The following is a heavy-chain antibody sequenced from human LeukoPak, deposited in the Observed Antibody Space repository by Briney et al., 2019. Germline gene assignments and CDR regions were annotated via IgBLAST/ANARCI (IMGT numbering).Heavy chain of an antibody. V-gene: IGHV4-31*03. J-gene: IGHJ4*02. CDR1: GGSISSGGYY. D-gene: IGHD6-13*01. CDR2: IYYSGST. Sequence: SQTLSLTCTVSGGSISSGGYYWSWIRQHPGKGLEWIGYIYYSGSTYYNPSLKSRVTISVDTSKNQFSLKLSSVTAADTAVYYCARGSTRSSWYTDYWGRGTLVTVSS. CDR3: ARGSTRSSWYTDY.